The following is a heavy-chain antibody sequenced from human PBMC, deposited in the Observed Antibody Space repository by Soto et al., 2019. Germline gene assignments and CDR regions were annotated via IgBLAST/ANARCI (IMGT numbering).Heavy chain of an antibody. Sequence: PGGSLRLSCTASGFTFGDYAMGWFRQAPGKGLEWVGFIRSKAYGGTTEYAASVKGRFTISRDDSKSIAYLQMNSLKTEDTAVYYCTSGNLIDYWGQGTLVTVSS. D-gene: IGHD1-1*01. V-gene: IGHV3-49*03. J-gene: IGHJ4*02. CDR1: GFTFGDYA. CDR2: IRSKAYGGTT. CDR3: TSGNLIDY.